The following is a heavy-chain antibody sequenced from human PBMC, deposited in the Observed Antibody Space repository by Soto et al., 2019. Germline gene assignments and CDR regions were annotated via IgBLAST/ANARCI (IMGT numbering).Heavy chain of an antibody. J-gene: IGHJ4*02. CDR2: IYYSGST. V-gene: IGHV4-59*01. CDR3: AGVGNCNDFDY. CDR1: GGSISSYY. D-gene: IGHD1-20*01. Sequence: SETLSLTCTVSGGSISSYYWSWIRQPPGKGLEWIGHIYYSGSTNYNPSLKSRVTISVDTSKNQFSLKLSSVTAADTAVYYCAGVGNCNDFDYWGQGTLVTVSS.